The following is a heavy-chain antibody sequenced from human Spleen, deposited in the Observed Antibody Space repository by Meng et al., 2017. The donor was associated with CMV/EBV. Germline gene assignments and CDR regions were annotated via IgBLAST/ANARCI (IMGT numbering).Heavy chain of an antibody. CDR2: ISSSSIYI. V-gene: IGHV3-21*01. CDR3: ARDPPAMAPYFDY. D-gene: IGHD5-18*01. CDR1: GFTFSNYS. Sequence: GESLKISCAASGFTFSNYSMNWVRQAPGKGLEWVSFISSSSIYIYYADSLKGRFTISRDNAKNSLYLQMNSLRAEDTAVYYCARDPPAMAPYFDYWGQGTLVTVSS. J-gene: IGHJ4*02.